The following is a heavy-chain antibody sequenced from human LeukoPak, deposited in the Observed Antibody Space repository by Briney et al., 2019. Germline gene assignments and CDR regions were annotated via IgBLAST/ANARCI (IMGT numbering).Heavy chain of an antibody. Sequence: GGSLRLSCAASGFTFSSYAMSWVRQAPGKGLEWVSAISGSGGSTYYADSVKGRFTNSRDNSKNTLYLQMNSLRAEDTAVYYCAKPSPIVATIENYFDYWGQGTLVTVSS. J-gene: IGHJ4*02. D-gene: IGHD5-12*01. CDR2: ISGSGGST. CDR1: GFTFSSYA. V-gene: IGHV3-23*01. CDR3: AKPSPIVATIENYFDY.